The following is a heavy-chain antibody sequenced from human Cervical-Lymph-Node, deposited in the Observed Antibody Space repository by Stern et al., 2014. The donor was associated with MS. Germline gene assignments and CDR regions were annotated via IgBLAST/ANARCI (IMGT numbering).Heavy chain of an antibody. D-gene: IGHD3-16*01. CDR1: GGTLRSYV. V-gene: IGHV1-69*01. CDR3: ARNVGDTTLGH. CDR2: ISPIFGTA. J-gene: IGHJ4*02. Sequence: VQLVESGAEVKKSGSSVKVSCQSSGGTLRSYVITWARHASGQGPEWMGEISPIFGTATYAQQFQGRVTITADEYTSTVYMELSSLRSEDTAVYYCARNVGDTTLGHWGQGSQVIVSS.